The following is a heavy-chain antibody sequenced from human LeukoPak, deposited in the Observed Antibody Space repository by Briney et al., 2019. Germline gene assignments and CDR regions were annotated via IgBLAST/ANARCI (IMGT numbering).Heavy chain of an antibody. CDR1: GFTFSSYA. J-gene: IGHJ4*02. CDR2: ISGSGGST. V-gene: IGHV3-23*01. Sequence: SGGSLRLSCAASGFTFSSYAMSWVRQAPGKGLEWVSAISGSGGSTYYADSVKGRFTISRDNSKNTLYLQMNSLRAEDTAVYYRARSLWFGELSPSGYWGQGTLVTVSS. D-gene: IGHD3-10*01. CDR3: ARSLWFGELSPSGY.